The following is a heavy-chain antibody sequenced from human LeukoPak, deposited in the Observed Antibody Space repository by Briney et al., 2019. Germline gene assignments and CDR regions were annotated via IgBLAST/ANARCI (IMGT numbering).Heavy chain of an antibody. J-gene: IGHJ4*02. Sequence: GASVKVSCKTSEYTFTNYDINWVRQTTGQGLEWMGWMNPNSGNTGYAQKFQGRITITRDTSISTAYMELSSLRSEDTAVYYCARDGDYYGSGNFDYWGQGTLVTVSS. V-gene: IGHV1-8*03. D-gene: IGHD3-10*01. CDR2: MNPNSGNT. CDR3: ARDGDYYGSGNFDY. CDR1: EYTFTNYD.